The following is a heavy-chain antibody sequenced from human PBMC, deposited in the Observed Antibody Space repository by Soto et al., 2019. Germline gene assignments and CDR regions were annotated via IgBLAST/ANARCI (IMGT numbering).Heavy chain of an antibody. CDR1: GFSFSNAW. V-gene: IGHV3-15*07. D-gene: IGHD2-8*01. Sequence: EVQLVESGGGLVKPGGSLRLSCAASGFSFSNAWMNWVRQGPGKGLEWVGRIRSRSGTTDYAEPVKGRFTISRDDSKYTLYLQMNSLKVEDTAVYFCTPSGNGHVVDHWGQGTLVTVSS. CDR3: TPSGNGHVVDH. CDR2: IRSRSGTT. J-gene: IGHJ4*02.